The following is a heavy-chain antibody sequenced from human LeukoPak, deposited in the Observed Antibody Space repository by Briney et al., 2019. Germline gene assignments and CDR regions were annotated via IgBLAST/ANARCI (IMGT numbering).Heavy chain of an antibody. J-gene: IGHJ6*03. CDR1: GFTFSSHA. D-gene: IGHD2-2*01. Sequence: GRSLRLSCVASGFTFSSHAMHWVRQAPSKGLEWVAVISFDGSNKYYTGSVKGRFAISRDNSKNTLYLQMNSLRAEDTAVYYCARGRYCTTSSCYSYYHYYNMDVWGKGTTVTVSS. CDR2: ISFDGSNK. CDR3: ARGRYCTTSSCYSYYHYYNMDV. V-gene: IGHV3-30*09.